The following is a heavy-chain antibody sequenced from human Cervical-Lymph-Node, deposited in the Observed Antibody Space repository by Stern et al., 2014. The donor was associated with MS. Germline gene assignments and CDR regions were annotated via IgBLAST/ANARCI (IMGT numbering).Heavy chain of an antibody. CDR3: ARANYDFWSGYPDFHYYGMDV. D-gene: IGHD3-3*01. CDR1: GFTFSSYA. V-gene: IGHV3-30-3*01. J-gene: IGHJ6*02. CDR2: ISYGGSTK. Sequence: VQLVESGGGVVQPGRSLRLSCAASGFTFSSYAMHWVRQAPGTGLDWVAVISYGGSTKYYSDSVKGRFPISRDNSKNTLYLQMNSLRAEDTAVYYCARANYDFWSGYPDFHYYGMDVWGQGTTVTVSS.